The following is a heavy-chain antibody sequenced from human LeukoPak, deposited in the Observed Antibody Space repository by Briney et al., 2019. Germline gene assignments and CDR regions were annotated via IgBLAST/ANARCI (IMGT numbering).Heavy chain of an antibody. CDR2: IYYSGST. V-gene: IGHV4-61*01. J-gene: IGHJ4*02. D-gene: IGHD1-26*01. Sequence: PSETLSLTCTVSGASVSSGSYYWSWIRQPPGKGLEWIGYIYYSGSTNYNPSLKSRVTISVDTSKNQFSLKLSSVTAADTAVYYCARGNGGSYFDYWGQGTLVTVSS. CDR1: GASVSSGSYY. CDR3: ARGNGGSYFDY.